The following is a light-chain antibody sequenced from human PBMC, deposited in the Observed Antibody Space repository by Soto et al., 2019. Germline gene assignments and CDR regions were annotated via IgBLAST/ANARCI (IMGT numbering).Light chain of an antibody. CDR3: SSCATTSALYV. CDR2: DVT. Sequence: QSALTQPASVSGSPGQSITISCTGTSSDIGDSNYVSWYQQHPGKAPKLMIYDVTSRPSGVSNRFSGSKSGNTASLTISVLQAEDEADYYCSSCATTSALYVFGTGTKVSDL. CDR1: SSDIGDSNY. J-gene: IGLJ1*01. V-gene: IGLV2-14*03.